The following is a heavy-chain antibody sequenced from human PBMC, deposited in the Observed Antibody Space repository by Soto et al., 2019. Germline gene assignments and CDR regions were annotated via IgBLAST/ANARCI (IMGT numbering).Heavy chain of an antibody. CDR1: GFTFISYG. V-gene: IGHV3-33*01. CDR3: ARGLYGYDSSGYYYYYGMDV. D-gene: IGHD3-22*01. Sequence: PWGSLRLSCTASGFTFISYGIHLFRHSPLKWLEWVAVIWYDGSNKYYADSVKGRITISRDNSKNTLHLQMNSLRAEDTAVYYCARGLYGYDSSGYYYYYGMDVWGQGTTVTVSS. J-gene: IGHJ6*02. CDR2: IWYDGSNK.